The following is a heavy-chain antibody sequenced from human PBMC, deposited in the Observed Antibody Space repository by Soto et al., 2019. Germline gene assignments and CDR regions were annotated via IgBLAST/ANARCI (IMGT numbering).Heavy chain of an antibody. J-gene: IGHJ4*02. CDR3: VRVRGLDFDS. Sequence: GGSLRLSCAASGFPFSSYWMHWVRQAPGKGLVWVSRIKGDKRSKSHADSLNGRFIISRDKAKNTLYLQMNSLRVEDTAVYYCVRVRGLDFDSWGQGTLVTVSS. CDR1: GFPFSSYW. V-gene: IGHV3-74*01. D-gene: IGHD3-10*01. CDR2: IKGDKRSK.